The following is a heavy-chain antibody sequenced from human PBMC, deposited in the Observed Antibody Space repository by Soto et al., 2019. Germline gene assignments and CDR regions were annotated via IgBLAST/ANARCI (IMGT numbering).Heavy chain of an antibody. J-gene: IGHJ5*02. CDR2: MNPNSGNT. D-gene: IGHD1-20*01. CDR3: ARGLIQRGISPGFDP. V-gene: IGHV1-8*01. CDR1: GYTFTSYD. Sequence: QVQLVQSGAEVKKPGASVKVSCKASGYTFTSYDINWLRQATGQGLQWMGWMNPNSGNTGYEQKFQGRVTMTRNTSISTAYMELSSLRSEDTAVYYCARGLIQRGISPGFDPWGQGTLVTVSS.